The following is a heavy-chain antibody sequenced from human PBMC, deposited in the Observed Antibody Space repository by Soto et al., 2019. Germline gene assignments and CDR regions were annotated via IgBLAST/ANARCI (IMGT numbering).Heavy chain of an antibody. J-gene: IGHJ4*02. CDR3: VTDYDAKGWGTY. CDR1: GFTFRSYS. V-gene: IGHV3-7*04. Sequence: GGSLRLSCAASGFTFRSYSMNWVRQAPGKGLEWVAMINEDGSEKYYVDSVKGRFTISRDNAKNSLYLEMDSLRAEDTAVYYCVTDYDAKGWGTYWGQGNLVTSPQ. CDR2: INEDGSEK. D-gene: IGHD3-16*01.